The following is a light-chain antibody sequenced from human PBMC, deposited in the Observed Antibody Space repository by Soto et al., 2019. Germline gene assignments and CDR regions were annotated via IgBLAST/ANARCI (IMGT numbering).Light chain of an antibody. V-gene: IGLV1-44*01. CDR3: AAWDDSRNGVV. CDR1: SSNIGSNI. J-gene: IGLJ2*01. CDR2: NNN. Sequence: QSVLTQPPSASGTPGQRVTISCSGSSSNIGSNIVNWYQQLPGTAPKLLIYNNNQRPSGVPDLFSGSKSGTSASLAISGLQSEDEVEYYCAAWDDSRNGVVFGGGTKLTFL.